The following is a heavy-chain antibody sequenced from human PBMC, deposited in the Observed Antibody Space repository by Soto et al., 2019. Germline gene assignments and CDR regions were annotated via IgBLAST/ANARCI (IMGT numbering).Heavy chain of an antibody. J-gene: IGHJ4*02. CDR1: GFTISNNY. D-gene: IGHD3-22*01. Sequence: GGSLRLSCAASGFTISNNYMNWVRQAPGKGLEWVSVIYSIGPKYYADSVKGRFTISRDNSKNTLYLQMNSLRAEDTAVYYCAKDRPRSYGSGYPLGYFDYWGQGTLVTVSS. V-gene: IGHV3-53*01. CDR2: IYSIGPK. CDR3: AKDRPRSYGSGYPLGYFDY.